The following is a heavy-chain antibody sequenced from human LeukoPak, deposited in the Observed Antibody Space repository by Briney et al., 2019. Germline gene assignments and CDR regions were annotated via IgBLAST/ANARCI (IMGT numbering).Heavy chain of an antibody. CDR1: GFTFSSYE. D-gene: IGHD1-26*01. V-gene: IGHV3-48*03. Sequence: GGSLRLSFAASGFTFSSYEMNWVRQAPGKGLEWVSYISSSGSTIYYADSVKGRFTISRDNAKNSLYLQMNSLRGEDTAVYYCATFLGATFFDHWGQGTLVSFSS. CDR3: ATFLGATFFDH. J-gene: IGHJ4*02. CDR2: ISSSGSTI.